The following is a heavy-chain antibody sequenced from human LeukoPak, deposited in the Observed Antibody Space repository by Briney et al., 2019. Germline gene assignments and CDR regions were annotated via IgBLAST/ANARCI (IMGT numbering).Heavy chain of an antibody. D-gene: IGHD1-26*01. CDR3: ARDGRYMDV. CDR2: INHSGST. CDR1: GGSFSGYY. Sequence: SETLSLTCAVYGGSFSGYYWSWIRQPPGKGLEWIGEINHSGSTNYNPSLKSRVTISVDTSKNQFSLKLSSVTAADTAVYYCARDGRYMDVWGKGTTVTISS. V-gene: IGHV4-34*01. J-gene: IGHJ6*03.